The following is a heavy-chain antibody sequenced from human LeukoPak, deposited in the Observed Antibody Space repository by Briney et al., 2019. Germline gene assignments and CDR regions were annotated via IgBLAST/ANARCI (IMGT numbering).Heavy chain of an antibody. V-gene: IGHV1-46*01. J-gene: IGHJ5*02. CDR1: GYTFTSYY. CDR2: NNPSGGST. Sequence: ASVKVSCKASGYTFTSYYMHWVRQAPGQGLEWMGINNPSGGSTSYAQKFQGRVTMTRDTSTSTVYMELSSLRSEDTAVYYCARAGENYYDSSGYYYAWGQGTLVTVSS. CDR3: ARAGENYYDSSGYYYA. D-gene: IGHD3-22*01.